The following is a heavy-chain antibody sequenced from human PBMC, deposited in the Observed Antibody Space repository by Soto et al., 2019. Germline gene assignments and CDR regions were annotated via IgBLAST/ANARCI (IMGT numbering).Heavy chain of an antibody. CDR3: ARDPGTERNTNYYYGMDV. V-gene: IGHV1-18*01. Sequence: ASVKVSCKASGYTFTSYGISWVRQAPGQGLEWMGWISAYNGNTNYAQKLQGRVTMTTDTSTSTAYMELRSLRSDDTAVYYCARDPGTERNTNYYYGMDVWGQGTTVTVSS. CDR1: GYTFTSYG. D-gene: IGHD1-1*01. J-gene: IGHJ6*02. CDR2: ISAYNGNT.